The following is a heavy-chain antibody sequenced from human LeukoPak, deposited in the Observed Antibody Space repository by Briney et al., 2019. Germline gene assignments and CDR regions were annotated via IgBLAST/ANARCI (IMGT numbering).Heavy chain of an antibody. Sequence: ASVKVSCKASGGTFSSYAISWVRQAPGQGLEWMGRIIPILGIANYAQKFQGRVTITADKSTSTAYMELSSLRSEDTAVYYCARAEAHYYDSSGYSDFDYWGQGTLVTVSS. CDR2: IIPILGIA. CDR1: GGTFSSYA. CDR3: ARAEAHYYDSSGYSDFDY. J-gene: IGHJ4*02. V-gene: IGHV1-69*04. D-gene: IGHD3-22*01.